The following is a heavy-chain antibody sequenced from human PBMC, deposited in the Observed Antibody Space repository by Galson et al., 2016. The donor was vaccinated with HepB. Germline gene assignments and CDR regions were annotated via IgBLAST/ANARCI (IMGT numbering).Heavy chain of an antibody. J-gene: IGHJ4*02. Sequence: SETLSLTCTVSGGSISSSNWWSWVRQPPGKGLEWIGEIYHSGSTDYSPSLKSRVTISVDKSKNRFSLKLSSVTAADTAVYYCARRRVCSGTRCYGFDYWGQGTLVTGSS. CDR3: ARRRVCSGTRCYGFDY. V-gene: IGHV4-4*02. CDR2: IYHSGST. CDR1: GGSISSSNW. D-gene: IGHD2-2*01.